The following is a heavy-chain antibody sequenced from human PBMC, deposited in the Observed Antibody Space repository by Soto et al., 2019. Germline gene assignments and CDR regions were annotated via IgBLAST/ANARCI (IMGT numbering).Heavy chain of an antibody. J-gene: IGHJ4*02. V-gene: IGHV3-30-3*01. CDR3: ARGGSSGGYYFDY. CDR2: ISYDGSNK. CDR1: GFTFSSYA. D-gene: IGHD6-6*01. Sequence: GGSLRLSCAASGFTFSSYAMHWVRQAPGKGLEWVAVISYDGSNKYYADSVKGRFTISRDNSKNTLYLQMNSLRAEDTAVYYCARGGSSGGYYFDYWGQGXLVTVSS.